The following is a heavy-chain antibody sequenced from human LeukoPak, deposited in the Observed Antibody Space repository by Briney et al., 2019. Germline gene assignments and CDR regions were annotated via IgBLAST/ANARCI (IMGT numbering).Heavy chain of an antibody. J-gene: IGHJ4*02. CDR2: IYYSGST. CDR1: GGSISSYY. D-gene: IGHD5-12*01. Sequence: PSETLSLTCTVSGGSISSYYWSWIRQPPGKGLEWIGYIYYSGSTNYNPSLKSRVTISVDTSKNQFSLELSSVTAADTAVYYCARSSGYVLGAFDYWGQGTLVTVSS. CDR3: ARSSGYVLGAFDY. V-gene: IGHV4-59*01.